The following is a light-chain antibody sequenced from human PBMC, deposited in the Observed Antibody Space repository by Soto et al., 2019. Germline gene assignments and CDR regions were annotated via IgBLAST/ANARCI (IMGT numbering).Light chain of an antibody. CDR1: QSVSSN. CDR2: GAF. CDR3: QQYNNWPLT. V-gene: IGKV3-15*01. Sequence: EIVMTQSPGTVSVSPGERATLSCRASQSVSSNLAWYQQKPGQAPRLLIYGAFTRATGIPARFSGSGSGTEFTLTISSLQSEDFAVYYCQQYNNWPLTLGGGTKVEIK. J-gene: IGKJ4*01.